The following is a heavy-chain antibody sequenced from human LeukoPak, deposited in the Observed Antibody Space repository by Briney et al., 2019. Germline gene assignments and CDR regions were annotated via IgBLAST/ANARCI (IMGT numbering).Heavy chain of an antibody. D-gene: IGHD6-6*01. J-gene: IGHJ5*02. CDR2: IYYSGST. CDR1: GGSISSSSYY. CDR3: ARHEFLIAARPLGLGWFDP. V-gene: IGHV4-39*01. Sequence: PSETLSLTCTVSGGSISSSSYYWGWIRQPPGKGLEWIGSIYYSGSTYYNPSLKSRVTISVDTSKNQFSLKLSSVTAADTAVYYCARHEFLIAARPLGLGWFDPWGQGTLVTVSS.